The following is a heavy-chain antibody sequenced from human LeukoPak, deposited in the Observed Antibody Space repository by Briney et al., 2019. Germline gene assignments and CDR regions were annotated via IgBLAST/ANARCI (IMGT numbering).Heavy chain of an antibody. D-gene: IGHD3-16*01. CDR1: GFTFSSYG. Sequence: PGGSLRLSCAASGFTFSSYGMHWVRQAPGKELEWVAVISFDGSKIHYADSVKGRFTVARDNSKNILYLQMNSLRSEDTAVYFCAKEYLGGDAFNIWGQGTMVTVSS. V-gene: IGHV3-30*18. CDR3: AKEYLGGDAFNI. CDR2: ISFDGSKI. J-gene: IGHJ3*02.